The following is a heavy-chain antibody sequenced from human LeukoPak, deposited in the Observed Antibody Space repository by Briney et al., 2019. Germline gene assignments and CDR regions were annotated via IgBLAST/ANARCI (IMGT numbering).Heavy chain of an antibody. CDR1: GFTFSSYA. Sequence: PGGSLRPSCAASGFTFSSYAMSWVRQAPGKGLEWVSAISGSGGSTYYADSVKGRFTISRDNSKNTLYLQMNSLRAEDTAVYYCAKSPWGVTVTTVYWGQGTLVTVSS. D-gene: IGHD4-4*01. CDR3: AKSPWGVTVTTVY. J-gene: IGHJ4*02. CDR2: ISGSGGST. V-gene: IGHV3-23*01.